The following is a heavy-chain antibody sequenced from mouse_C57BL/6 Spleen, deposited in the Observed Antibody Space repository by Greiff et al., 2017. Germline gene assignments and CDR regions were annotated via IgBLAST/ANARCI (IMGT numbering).Heavy chain of an antibody. Sequence: QVQLKQSGAELARPGASVKLSCKASGYTFTSYGISWVKQRTGQGLEWIGEIYPRSGNTYYNEKFKGKATLTADKSSRTAYMELRSLTSEDSAVYFCARSGSLYAMDYWGQGASVTGAS. D-gene: IGHD6-2*01. CDR1: GYTFTSYG. V-gene: IGHV1-81*01. CDR3: ARSGSLYAMDY. CDR2: IYPRSGNT. J-gene: IGHJ4*01.